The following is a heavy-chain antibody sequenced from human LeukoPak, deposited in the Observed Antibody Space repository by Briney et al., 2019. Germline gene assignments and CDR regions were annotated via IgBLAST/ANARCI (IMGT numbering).Heavy chain of an antibody. D-gene: IGHD3-10*01. CDR1: GGSISSYY. J-gene: IGHJ2*01. CDR3: ARDRPGSYWYFDL. CDR2: IYYLGST. Sequence: SETLSLTCTVSGGSISSYYWSWIRQPPGKGLEWVGHIYYLGSTNYNPSLKSRVTISIDTSKNYFSLKLNSVIAADTAVYYCARDRPGSYWYFDLWGRGTPVTVSS. V-gene: IGHV4-59*01.